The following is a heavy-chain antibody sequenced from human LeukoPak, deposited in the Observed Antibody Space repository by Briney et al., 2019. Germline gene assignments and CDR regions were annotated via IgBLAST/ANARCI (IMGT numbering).Heavy chain of an antibody. CDR3: AKDLYSNYGPADY. J-gene: IGHJ4*02. Sequence: AGGSLRLSCAASGFTFSSYAMSWVRQAPGKGLEWVSTINGGRVNTHYADSVGGRFTISRDNSKNTLFLQMNSLRDEDTAVYYCAKDLYSNYGPADYWGQGNLVTVSS. V-gene: IGHV3-23*01. D-gene: IGHD4-11*01. CDR1: GFTFSSYA. CDR2: INGGRVNT.